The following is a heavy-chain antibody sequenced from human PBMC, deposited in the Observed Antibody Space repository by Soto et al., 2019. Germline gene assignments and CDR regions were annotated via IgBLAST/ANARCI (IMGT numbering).Heavy chain of an antibody. J-gene: IGHJ6*02. D-gene: IGHD3-10*01. V-gene: IGHV4-59*08. CDR2: VHHSWGS. CDR1: GGSINSYY. Sequence: QVQLQESGPGLVKPSETLSLSCTVSGGSINSYYWSWIRQSPGKRMEWIGYVHHSWGSSYNPSLQRRVARSLDPSKRQFSLKVTSVTATDTAVYYVARQGFGPLHGLVDVWGQGTTVTVSS. CDR3: ARQGFGPLHGLVDV.